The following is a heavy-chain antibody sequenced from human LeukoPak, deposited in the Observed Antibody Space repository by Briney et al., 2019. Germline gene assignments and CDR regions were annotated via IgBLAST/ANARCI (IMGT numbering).Heavy chain of an antibody. CDR1: GFTFRSHA. CDR3: AKDPFPIVVVITTSFDY. Sequence: GGSLRLSCVGSGFTFRSHAMSWVRQAPEKGLEFVSGIYENGGTTYYADPVKGRFSISRDNSKNTLYLQMDSLRGEDTAVYYCAKDPFPIVVVITTSFDYWGQGTLVTVSS. CDR2: IYENGGTT. J-gene: IGHJ4*02. D-gene: IGHD3-22*01. V-gene: IGHV3-23*01.